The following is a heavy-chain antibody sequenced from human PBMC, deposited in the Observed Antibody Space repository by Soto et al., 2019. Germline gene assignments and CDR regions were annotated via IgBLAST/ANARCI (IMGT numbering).Heavy chain of an antibody. V-gene: IGHV4-39*01. D-gene: IGHD2-2*01. Sequence: PSETLSLTCTVSGGSISSSSYYWGWIRQPPGKGLEWIGSIFYSGSTYYNLSLKSRVTISVDSSKNQFSLKLSSVTAADTAVYYCGRQPGHCGSTTCFGYYSVDVWGQGTTVTVSS. CDR1: GGSISSSSYY. CDR2: IFYSGST. CDR3: GRQPGHCGSTTCFGYYSVDV. J-gene: IGHJ6*02.